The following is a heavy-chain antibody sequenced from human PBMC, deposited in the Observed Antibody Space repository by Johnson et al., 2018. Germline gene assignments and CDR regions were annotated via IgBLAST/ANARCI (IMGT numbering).Heavy chain of an antibody. D-gene: IGHD2-15*01. Sequence: VQLQESGGGLVQPGGSLRLSCAASGFTFSDYWMQWVRQGPGKGLVWVSRISPDGSSASYPDSGKGRFTISRDNAKNTLYLQMNSLRDDDTAVYYCAKDLLSARSDYYYNYPMDVWGQGTTVTVSS. V-gene: IGHV3-74*01. CDR2: ISPDGSSA. J-gene: IGHJ6*02. CDR1: GFTFSDYW. CDR3: AKDLLSARSDYYYNYPMDV.